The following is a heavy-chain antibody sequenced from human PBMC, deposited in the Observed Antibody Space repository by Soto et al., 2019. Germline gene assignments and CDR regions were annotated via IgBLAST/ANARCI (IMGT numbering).Heavy chain of an antibody. V-gene: IGHV3-30*18. CDR2: ISYDGSNK. Sequence: QVQLVESGGGVVQPGRSLRLSCAASGFTFSSYGMHWVRQAPGKGLEWVAVISYDGSNKYYADSVKGRFTISRDNSKNTLYLQMNRLRAEDTAVYYCAKDPSRIAAYRAWFDPWGQGTLVTVSS. D-gene: IGHD6-13*01. J-gene: IGHJ5*02. CDR1: GFTFSSYG. CDR3: AKDPSRIAAYRAWFDP.